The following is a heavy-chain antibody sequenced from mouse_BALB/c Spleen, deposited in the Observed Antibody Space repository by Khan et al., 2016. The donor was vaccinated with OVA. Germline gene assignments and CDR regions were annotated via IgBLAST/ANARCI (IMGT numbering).Heavy chain of an antibody. CDR1: GSSSSSYG. CDR2: IWSDGNT. J-gene: IGHJ3*01. Sequence: QVQLKQSGPGLVAPSQSLSITCTVSGSSSSSYGVSWARQTPGKGLEWLGVIWSDGNTNYHSSLKSRLTITKDNSKSQALLKLNSLQTDDTATYYCAIIFYGDDWFAYWGQGTLVTVSA. CDR3: AIIFYGDDWFAY. V-gene: IGHV2-3*01. D-gene: IGHD2-13*01.